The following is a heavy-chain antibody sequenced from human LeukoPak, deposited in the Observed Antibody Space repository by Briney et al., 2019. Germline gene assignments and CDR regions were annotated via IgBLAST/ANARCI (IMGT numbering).Heavy chain of an antibody. CDR2: INPNSGGT. V-gene: IGHV1-2*02. J-gene: IGHJ4*02. CDR3: ARDFDLIAAARGGQSDY. CDR1: GYTFTGYY. D-gene: IGHD6-13*01. Sequence: GASVKVSCKASGYTFTGYYMHWVRQAPGQGLEWMGWINPNSGGTNYAQKFQGRVTMTRDTSISTAYMELSRLRSDDTAVYYCARDFDLIAAARGGQSDYWGQGTLVTVSS.